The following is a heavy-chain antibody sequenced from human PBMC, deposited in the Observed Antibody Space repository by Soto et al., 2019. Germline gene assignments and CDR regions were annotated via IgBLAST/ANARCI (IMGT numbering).Heavy chain of an antibody. CDR3: ARGNYDSSGLEGYYFDY. J-gene: IGHJ4*02. Sequence: QVQLQQWGAGLLKPSETLSLTCAVYGGSFSGYYWSWIRQPPGKGLEWIGEINHSGSTNYNPALKSRVTISVEPSKNQFSLKLSSVTAADTAVYYCARGNYDSSGLEGYYFDYWGQGTLVTVSS. CDR1: GGSFSGYY. V-gene: IGHV4-34*01. CDR2: INHSGST. D-gene: IGHD3-22*01.